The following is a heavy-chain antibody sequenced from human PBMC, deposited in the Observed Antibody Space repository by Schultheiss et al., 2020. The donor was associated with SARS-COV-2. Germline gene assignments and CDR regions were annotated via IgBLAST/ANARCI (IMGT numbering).Heavy chain of an antibody. CDR3: ARGSGTFGY. CDR1: GGSFSGYY. V-gene: IGHV4-34*01. CDR2: INHSGST. D-gene: IGHD1-1*01. Sequence: ETLSLTCAVYGGSFSGYYWSWIRQPPGKGLEWIGEINHSGSTNYNPSLKSRVTISVDTSKNQFSLKLSSVTAADTAVYYCARGSGTFGYWGQGTLVTVSS. J-gene: IGHJ4*02.